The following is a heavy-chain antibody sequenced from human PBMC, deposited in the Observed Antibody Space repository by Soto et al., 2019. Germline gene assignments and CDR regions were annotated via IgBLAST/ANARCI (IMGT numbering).Heavy chain of an antibody. CDR1: GFTFSSYC. V-gene: IGHV3-30*18. J-gene: IGHJ4*02. Sequence: QVQLVESGGGVVQPGRSLRLSCAASGFTFSSYCMHWVRQAPGKGLEWVAVISYDGSNKYYADAVKGRFTISRDNSKNTLYLQMNSLRAEDTAVYYCAKGVDGPFDYWGQGTLVTVSS. CDR2: ISYDGSNK. CDR3: AKGVDGPFDY.